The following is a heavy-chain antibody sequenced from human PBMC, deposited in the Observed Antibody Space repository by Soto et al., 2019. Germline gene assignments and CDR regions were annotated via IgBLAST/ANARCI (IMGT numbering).Heavy chain of an antibody. Sequence: EVQLLESGGGLVQPGGSLRLSCAASGFTFSSYAMSWVRQAPGKGLEWVSAISGSGGSTYYADSVKGRFTISRDNSKNTLYLQMNSLRAEDTAVYYCAKYRGYSYGYYYYCMDVWGQGTTVTVSS. D-gene: IGHD5-18*01. CDR1: GFTFSSYA. J-gene: IGHJ6*02. CDR2: ISGSGGST. V-gene: IGHV3-23*01. CDR3: AKYRGYSYGYYYYCMDV.